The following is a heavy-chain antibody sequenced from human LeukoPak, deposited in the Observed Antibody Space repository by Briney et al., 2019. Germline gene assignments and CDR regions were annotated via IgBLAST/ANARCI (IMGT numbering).Heavy chain of an antibody. CDR2: ISAYNGNT. CDR1: GYTFTSYG. V-gene: IGHV1-18*01. Sequence: VASVKVSCTASGYTFTSYGISWVRQAPGQGLEWMGWISAYNGNTNYAQKLQGRVTMTTDTSTSTAYMELRSLRSDDTAVYYCARDRYYDSSGYPGGNWFDPWGQGTLVTVSS. D-gene: IGHD3-22*01. CDR3: ARDRYYDSSGYPGGNWFDP. J-gene: IGHJ5*02.